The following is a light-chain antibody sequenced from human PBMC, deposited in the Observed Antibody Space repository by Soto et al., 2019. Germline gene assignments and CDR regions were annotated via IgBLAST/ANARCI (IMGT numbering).Light chain of an antibody. CDR2: DAS. CDR1: HNINNY. Sequence: DIQMTQSPSSLSASVGDRVTITCQASHNINNYLNWYQQKPGKAPKLLIYDASNLETGVPSRFSGSGSGTDFTFTISSLQPEDIATYYCQKYNSALRTFGPGTKVDIK. CDR3: QKYNSALRT. J-gene: IGKJ3*01. V-gene: IGKV1-33*01.